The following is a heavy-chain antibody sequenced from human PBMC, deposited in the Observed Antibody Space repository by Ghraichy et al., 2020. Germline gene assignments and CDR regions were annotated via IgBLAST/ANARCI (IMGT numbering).Heavy chain of an antibody. CDR1: GGSISSGDYY. D-gene: IGHD3-22*01. CDR3: ARGKGPTYYYDSSGYYSDY. J-gene: IGHJ4*02. CDR2: IYYSGST. Sequence: SETLSLTCTVSGGSISSGDYYWSWIRQPPGKGLEWIGYIYYSGSTYYNPSLKSRVTISVDTSKNQFSLKLSSVTAADTAVYYCARGKGPTYYYDSSGYYSDYWGQGTLVTVSS. V-gene: IGHV4-30-4*01.